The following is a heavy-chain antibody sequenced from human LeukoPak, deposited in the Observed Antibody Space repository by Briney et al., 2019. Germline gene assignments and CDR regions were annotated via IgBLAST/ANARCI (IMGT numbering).Heavy chain of an antibody. V-gene: IGHV5-51*01. Sequence: GESLKISCKGSGYIFTNYWIGWVRQMLGKGLEWMGIIYPGDSDTRYSPSFQGQVTISADKSTTTAYLQWSSLKASDTAIYYCARHFSGSLDLDYWGQGTLVTVSS. CDR1: GYIFTNYW. CDR2: IYPGDSDT. D-gene: IGHD1-26*01. J-gene: IGHJ4*02. CDR3: ARHFSGSLDLDY.